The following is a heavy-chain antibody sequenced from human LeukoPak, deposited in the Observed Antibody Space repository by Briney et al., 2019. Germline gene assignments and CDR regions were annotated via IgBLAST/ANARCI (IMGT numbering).Heavy chain of an antibody. CDR1: GFTFSSFA. CDR3: AKHSSGWYYDAFDI. CDR2: IYSDGSRT. J-gene: IGHJ3*02. V-gene: IGHV3-64*04. D-gene: IGHD6-19*01. Sequence: GGSLRLSCAASGFTFSSFAMHWVRQAPGKGLEYLSAIYSDGSRTYYADSVKGRFTISRDNSKNTLYLEMNSLRAEDTAVYYCAKHSSGWYYDAFDIWGQGTMLTVSS.